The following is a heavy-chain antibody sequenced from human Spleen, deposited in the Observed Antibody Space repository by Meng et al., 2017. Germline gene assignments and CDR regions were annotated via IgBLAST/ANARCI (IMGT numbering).Heavy chain of an antibody. D-gene: IGHD3-22*01. CDR3: ARVNYYDSSGQNWYFDL. Sequence: HLQVSGPGLVKPSTTLTLTCTFSGGSISSGGYYWSWIRQHPGKGLEWIGHIYYSGSTYYNPSLKSRITISVDTSKNQFSLKLSSVTAADTAVYYCARVNYYDSSGQNWYFDLWGRGTLVTVSS. CDR2: IYYSGST. J-gene: IGHJ2*01. V-gene: IGHV4-31*03. CDR1: GGSISSGGYY.